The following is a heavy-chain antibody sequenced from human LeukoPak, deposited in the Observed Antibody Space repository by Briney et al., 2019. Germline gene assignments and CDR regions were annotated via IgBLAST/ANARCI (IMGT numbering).Heavy chain of an antibody. V-gene: IGHV1-69*13. D-gene: IGHD6-19*01. CDR2: IIPIFGTA. J-gene: IGHJ4*02. Sequence: SVKVSCKASGGTFSSYGISWVRQAPGQGLEWMGGIIPIFGTANYAQKFQGRVTITADESTSTAYMELSSLRSEDTAVYYCATPIAVAGIFDYWGQGTLVTVSS. CDR3: ATPIAVAGIFDY. CDR1: GGTFSSYG.